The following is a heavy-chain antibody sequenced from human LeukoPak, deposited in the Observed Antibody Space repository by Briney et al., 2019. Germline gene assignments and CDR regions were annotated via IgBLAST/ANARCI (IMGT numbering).Heavy chain of an antibody. CDR3: ARGGGNYGDYSTSVDY. CDR1: GFTFSSYE. V-gene: IGHV3-48*03. J-gene: IGHJ4*02. Sequence: PGGSLRLSCAASGFTFSSYEMNWVRQVPGKGLEWVSYISSSGSTIYYADSVKGRFTISRDNAKNSLYLQMNSLRAEDTAVYYCARGGGNYGDYSTSVDYWGQGTLVTVSS. D-gene: IGHD4-17*01. CDR2: ISSSGSTI.